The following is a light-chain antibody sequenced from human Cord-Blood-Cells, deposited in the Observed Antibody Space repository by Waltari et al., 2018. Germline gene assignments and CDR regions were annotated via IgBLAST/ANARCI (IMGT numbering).Light chain of an antibody. CDR1: SSDVGGYNY. V-gene: IGLV2-14*01. CDR2: DVS. Sequence: QSALTQPASVYGYPGQSITIYCPGTSSDVGGYNYVSWYQQHPGKAPKLMIYDVSNRPSRFSNRFSGSKSGNTSSLTISGLQAEDQADYYCISYTSSSTLVFGGGTKLTVL. J-gene: IGLJ2*01. CDR3: ISYTSSSTLV.